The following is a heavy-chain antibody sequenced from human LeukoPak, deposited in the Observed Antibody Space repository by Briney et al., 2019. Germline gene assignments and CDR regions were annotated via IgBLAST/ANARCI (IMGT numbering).Heavy chain of an antibody. Sequence: ASVKVSCKASGYTFTGYYMHRVRQAPGQGLEWMGWINLNTGGTNYAQKFQGRVTMTRGTSISTAYMELSRLRSDDTAVYYCAREDRAAGENWFDPWGQGTLVTVSS. CDR2: INLNTGGT. CDR1: GYTFTGYY. V-gene: IGHV1-2*02. CDR3: AREDRAAGENWFDP. D-gene: IGHD6-25*01. J-gene: IGHJ5*02.